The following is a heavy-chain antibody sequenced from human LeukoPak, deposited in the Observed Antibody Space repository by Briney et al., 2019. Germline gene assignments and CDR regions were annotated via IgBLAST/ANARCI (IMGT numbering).Heavy chain of an antibody. J-gene: IGHJ4*02. D-gene: IGHD3-22*01. V-gene: IGHV4-4*02. CDR3: ARDRDYYDSSDLEGL. CDR1: GGSISSSNW. Sequence: SETLSLTCAVSGGSISSSNWWSWVRQPPGKGLEWIGEIYHSGSTNYNPSLKSRVTISVDKSKNQFSLKLSSVTAADAAVYYCARDRDYYDSSDLEGLRGQGTLVTVSS. CDR2: IYHSGST.